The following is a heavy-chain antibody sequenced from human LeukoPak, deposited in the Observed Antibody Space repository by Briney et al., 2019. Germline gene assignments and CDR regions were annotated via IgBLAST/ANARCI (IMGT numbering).Heavy chain of an antibody. J-gene: IGHJ4*02. CDR2: IDPSDSYT. V-gene: IGHV5-10-1*01. D-gene: IGHD6-19*01. CDR1: GYSFTTYW. Sequence: GESLKISCKGSGYSFTTYWITWVRQMPGKGLEWMGRIDPSDSYTNYRPSFQGHVTISADKSINTAYLQWNSLKASDTAMYYCARLMYSSGWYDYWGQGTLVTVSS. CDR3: ARLMYSSGWYDY.